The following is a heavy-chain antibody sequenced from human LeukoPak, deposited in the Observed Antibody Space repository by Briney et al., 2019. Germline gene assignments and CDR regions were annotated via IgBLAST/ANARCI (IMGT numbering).Heavy chain of an antibody. CDR2: IKQDGSEK. CDR3: AKDYCGGDCYPDY. J-gene: IGHJ4*02. D-gene: IGHD2-21*02. Sequence: GGTLRLSCAASGFTFSSYWMSWVRQAPGQGLEGLANIKQDGSEKYYVDSVKGRFTISRDNAKNSLYLQMNSLRAEDTAVYYCAKDYCGGDCYPDYWGQGTLVTVSS. V-gene: IGHV3-7*01. CDR1: GFTFSSYW.